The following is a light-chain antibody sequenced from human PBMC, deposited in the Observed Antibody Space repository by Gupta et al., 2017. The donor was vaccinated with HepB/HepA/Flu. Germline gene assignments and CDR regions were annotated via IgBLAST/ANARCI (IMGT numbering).Light chain of an antibody. V-gene: IGLV8-61*01. CDR2: STN. J-gene: IGLJ3*02. Sequence: QTVVTQEPSFSVSPGGTATLTCGLSSGSVSISYYPSWYQQTPGQAPRTLIYSTNTRSSGVPDRFSGSILGNKAALTITGAQADDESDYYCVLYMGSGVWVFGGGTKLTVL. CDR3: VLYMGSGVWV. CDR1: SGSVSISYY.